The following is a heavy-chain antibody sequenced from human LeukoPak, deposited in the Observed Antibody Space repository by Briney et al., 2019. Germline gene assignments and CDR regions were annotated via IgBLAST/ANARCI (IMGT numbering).Heavy chain of an antibody. CDR2: MNPNSGNT. D-gene: IGHD1-26*01. J-gene: IGHJ4*02. CDR3: AREYGRATRGFDY. V-gene: IGHV1-8*01. Sequence: ASVKVSCKASGYTFTSYDINWVRQATGQGLEWMGWMNPNSGNTGYAQKLQGRVTMTTDTSTSTAYMELRSLRSDDTAVYYCAREYGRATRGFDYWGQGTLVTVSS. CDR1: GYTFTSYD.